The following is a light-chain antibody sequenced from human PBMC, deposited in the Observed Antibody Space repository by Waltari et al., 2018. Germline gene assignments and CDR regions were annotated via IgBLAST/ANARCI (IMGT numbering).Light chain of an antibody. CDR1: SSDVGGYHA. Sequence: ALTQPASVSGSTGQSLTLPCTRTSSDVGGYHAVSRYQQHPGKAPKLMISAVTKRPLGVSNRFSGSKSGNTASLTISGLQAEDEADYYCSSYTSSNTLGFGTGTKVTVL. CDR3: SSYTSSNTLG. J-gene: IGLJ1*01. CDR2: AVT. V-gene: IGLV2-14*03.